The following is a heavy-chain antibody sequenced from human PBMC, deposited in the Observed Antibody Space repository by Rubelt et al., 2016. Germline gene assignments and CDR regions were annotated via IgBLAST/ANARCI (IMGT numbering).Heavy chain of an antibody. CDR2: ISGSGGST. CDR1: GFTFSSYA. D-gene: IGHD6-19*01. Sequence: GGNLVQPGGSLRLSCAASGFTFSSYAMSWVRQAPGKGLEWVSAISGSGGSTYYADSVKGRFTISRDNSMNTLYLQMNSLRGEDTSVYYCAKAGAGYWFDPWGQGTLVTVSS. CDR3: AKAGAGYWFDP. V-gene: IGHV3-23*01. J-gene: IGHJ5*02.